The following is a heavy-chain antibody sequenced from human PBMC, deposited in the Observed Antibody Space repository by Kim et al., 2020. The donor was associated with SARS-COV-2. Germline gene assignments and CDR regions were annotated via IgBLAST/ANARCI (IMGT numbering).Heavy chain of an antibody. CDR1: GGSITNNY. V-gene: IGHV4-59*13. D-gene: IGHD1-26*01. CDR2: IYYSGST. CDR3: ARTSGLARQSGGYMDY. Sequence: SETLSLTCTVSGGSITNNYWSWIRQPPGKGLEWIGYIYYSGSTNYNPSLRSRATISLDTSRSQFSLKLDSVTAADTALYYCARTSGLARQSGGYMDYWG. J-gene: IGHJ4*03.